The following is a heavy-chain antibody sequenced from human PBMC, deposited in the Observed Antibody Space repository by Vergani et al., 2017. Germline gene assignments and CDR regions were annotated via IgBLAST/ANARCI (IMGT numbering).Heavy chain of an antibody. Sequence: QVQLQQWGAGLLKPSETLSLTCTVSGGSISSSSYYWGWIRQPPGKGLEWIGSIYYSGSTYYNPSLKSRVTISVDTSKNQFSLKLSSVTAADTAVYYCARIETDYWGQGTLVTVSS. CDR3: ARIETDY. CDR1: GGSISSSSYY. V-gene: IGHV4-39*01. J-gene: IGHJ4*02. CDR2: IYYSGST.